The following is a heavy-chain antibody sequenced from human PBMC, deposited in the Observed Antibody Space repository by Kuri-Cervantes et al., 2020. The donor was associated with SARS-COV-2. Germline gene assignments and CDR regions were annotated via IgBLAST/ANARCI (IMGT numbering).Heavy chain of an antibody. D-gene: IGHD3-3*01. J-gene: IGHJ6*03. CDR2: IDWDDDK. Sequence: SGPTLVKPTQILTLTCSFSGFSLSTSGMCVSWIRQPPGKALEWLARIDWDDDKYYSTSLKTRLTISKDTSKNQVVLTMTNMDPVDTATYYCARGYYIGYYYYMDVWGKGTTVTVSS. CDR3: ARGYYIGYYYYMDV. CDR1: GFSLSTSGMC. V-gene: IGHV2-70*11.